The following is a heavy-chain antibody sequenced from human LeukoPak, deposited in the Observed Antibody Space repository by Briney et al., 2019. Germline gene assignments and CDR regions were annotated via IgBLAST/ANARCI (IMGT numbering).Heavy chain of an antibody. D-gene: IGHD6-13*01. V-gene: IGHV3-53*01. CDR2: IYSDGST. J-gene: IGHJ6*03. CDR1: GFTVSSNY. Sequence: PGGSLRLSCAASGFTVSSNYMSWVRQAPGKGLEWGSVIYSDGSTYYAASVKGRLTISRDNAKNTLYLQMNSLRAEDTAVYYCASHYSSSWYNHFSYMDVWGKGTTVTVSS. CDR3: ASHYSSSWYNHFSYMDV.